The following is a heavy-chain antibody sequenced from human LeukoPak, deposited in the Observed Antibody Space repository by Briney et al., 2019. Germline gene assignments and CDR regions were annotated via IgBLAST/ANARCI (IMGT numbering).Heavy chain of an antibody. J-gene: IGHJ4*02. V-gene: IGHV3-7*03. CDR2: INQDGGEK. CDR1: GFTFNW. CDR3: AKGRGFRVWDPWDN. D-gene: IGHD3-16*01. Sequence: HSGGSLRLSCAASGFTFNWMSWVRQAPGKGLEWVANINQDGGEKYCVDSVKGRFTISRDNAKNSLYLQMNSLRVEDTAVYYCAKGRGFRVWDPWDNWGQGTLITVSS.